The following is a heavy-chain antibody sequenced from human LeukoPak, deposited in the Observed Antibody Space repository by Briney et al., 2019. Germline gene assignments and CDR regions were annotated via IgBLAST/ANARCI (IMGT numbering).Heavy chain of an antibody. CDR1: GFTFSSYA. CDR3: ARIYCGGDCYWSRYFDY. J-gene: IGHJ4*02. CDR2: ISGSGGST. V-gene: IGHV3-23*01. D-gene: IGHD2-21*02. Sequence: PGGSLRLSCAASGFTFSSYAMSWVRQAPGKGLEWASAISGSGGSTYYADAVKGRFTSSRDNSKNTLYLQMNSLRAEDTAVYYCARIYCGGDCYWSRYFDYWGQGTLVTVSS.